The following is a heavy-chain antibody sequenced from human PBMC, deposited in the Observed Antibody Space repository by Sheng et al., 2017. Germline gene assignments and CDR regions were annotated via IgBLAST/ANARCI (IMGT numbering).Heavy chain of an antibody. CDR2: IIPIFGTA. V-gene: IGHV1-69*13. CDR1: GGTFSSYA. J-gene: IGHJ3*02. D-gene: IGHD1-26*01. CDR3: ARQLMGATKEIGAFDI. Sequence: QVQLVQSGAEVKKPGSSVKVSCKASGGTFSSYAISWVRQAPGQGLEWMGGIIPIFGTANYAQKFQGRVTITADESTSTAYMELSSLRSEDTAVYYCARQLMGATKEIGAFDIWGQGTMVTVSS.